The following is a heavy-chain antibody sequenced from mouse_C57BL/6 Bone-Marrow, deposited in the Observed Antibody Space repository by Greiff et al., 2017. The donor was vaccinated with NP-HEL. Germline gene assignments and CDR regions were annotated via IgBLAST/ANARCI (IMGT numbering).Heavy chain of an antibody. Sequence: EVKVVESGGGLVKPGGSLKLSCAASGFTFSSYAMSWVRQTPEKRLEWVATISDGGSYTYYPDNVKGRFTIARDNAKNNLYLQMSHLKSEDTAMYYCAREVTTVGNYAMDYWGQGTSVTVSS. J-gene: IGHJ4*01. D-gene: IGHD1-1*01. CDR3: AREVTTVGNYAMDY. CDR2: ISDGGSYT. V-gene: IGHV5-4*01. CDR1: GFTFSSYA.